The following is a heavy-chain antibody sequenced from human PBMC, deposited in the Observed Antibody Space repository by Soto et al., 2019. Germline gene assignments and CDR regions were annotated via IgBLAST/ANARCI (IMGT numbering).Heavy chain of an antibody. CDR1: GYTLTELS. J-gene: IGHJ6*02. D-gene: IGHD3-3*01. CDR2: FDPEDGET. CDR3: TLHYDFWSGHSNGDYYYYGRDV. Sequence: GASVKVSCKVSGYTLTELSMHWVRQAPGKGLEWMGGFDPEDGETIYAQKFQGRVTMTEDTSTDTAYMELSSLRSEDTAVYYCTLHYDFWSGHSNGDYYYYGRDVWGQGTTVTVSS. V-gene: IGHV1-24*01.